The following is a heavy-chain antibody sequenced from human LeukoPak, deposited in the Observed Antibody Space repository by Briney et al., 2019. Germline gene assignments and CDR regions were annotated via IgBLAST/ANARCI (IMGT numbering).Heavy chain of an antibody. V-gene: IGHV1-2*02. CDR3: ARAPRFGELPKYDY. CDR2: INPNSGST. CDR1: GYTFIGYY. Sequence: GASVKVSCQASGYTFIGYYMHWVRQAPGQGFEWMGWINPNSGSTNYAQQFQGRVTMPRDTSISTAYMELSRLRSDDTAVYYCARAPRFGELPKYDYWGQGTLVTVSS. J-gene: IGHJ4*02. D-gene: IGHD3-10*01.